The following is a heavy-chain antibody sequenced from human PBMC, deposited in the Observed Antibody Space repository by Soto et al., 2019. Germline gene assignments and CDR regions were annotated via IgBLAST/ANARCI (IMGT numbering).Heavy chain of an antibody. J-gene: IGHJ4*02. CDR3: ARDTHSAVRSDW. D-gene: IGHD3-9*01. CDR2: IYSDGTT. CDR1: GFSVSNNY. V-gene: IGHV3-66*01. Sequence: LVESGGGLVQAGESLRLSCAVSGFSVSNNYMTWVRQAPGKGLEWISVIYSDGTTYHADSVKGRSIASRDNSQNTLYLQMNNLRVEDSAVYFCARDTHSAVRSDWWGQGTLVTVAS.